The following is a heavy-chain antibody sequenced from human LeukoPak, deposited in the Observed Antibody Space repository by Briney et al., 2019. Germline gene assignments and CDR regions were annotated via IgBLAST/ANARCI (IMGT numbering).Heavy chain of an antibody. CDR2: INPNSGGT. CDR1: GYTFTGYY. J-gene: IGHJ4*02. D-gene: IGHD3-10*01. V-gene: IGHV1-2*02. Sequence: ASVTVSCKASGYTFTGYYMHWVRQAPGQGLEWMGWINPNSGGTNYAQKFQGRVTMTRDTSISTAYMELSRLRSDDTAVYYCARADVLLWFGELLGYFDYWGQGTLVTVSS. CDR3: ARADVLLWFGELLGYFDY.